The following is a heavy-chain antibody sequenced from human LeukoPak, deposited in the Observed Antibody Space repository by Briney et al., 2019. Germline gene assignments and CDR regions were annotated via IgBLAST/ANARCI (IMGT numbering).Heavy chain of an antibody. V-gene: IGHV1-2*02. CDR1: GYTFTGYY. D-gene: IGHD2-2*01. Sequence: ASVKVSCKASGYTFTGYYMHWVRQAPGQGLEWMGWINPNSGGTNYAQKFQGRVTMTRDTSISTAYMELCRLRSDDTAVYYCATEGGDIVVVPAALEGEDGFGPWGQGTLVTVSS. J-gene: IGHJ5*02. CDR2: INPNSGGT. CDR3: ATEGGDIVVVPAALEGEDGFGP.